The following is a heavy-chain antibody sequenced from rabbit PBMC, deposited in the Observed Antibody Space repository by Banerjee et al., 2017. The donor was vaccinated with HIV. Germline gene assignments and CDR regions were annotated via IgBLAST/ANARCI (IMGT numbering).Heavy chain of an antibody. Sequence: QEQLEESGGDLVKPEGSLTLTCTASGFSFSSSYWICWVRQAPGKGLEWIACIYGGGVGLTYCANWAKGRFTISKTSSTTVPLQMTSLTAADTATYFCARGRDSSSSTYNLWGPGTLVTVS. CDR2: IYGGGVGLT. J-gene: IGHJ4*01. D-gene: IGHD1-1*01. CDR1: GFSFSSSYW. V-gene: IGHV1S45*01. CDR3: ARGRDSSSSTYNL.